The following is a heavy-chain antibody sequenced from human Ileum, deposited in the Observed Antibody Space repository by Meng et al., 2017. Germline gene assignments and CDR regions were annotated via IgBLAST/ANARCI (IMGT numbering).Heavy chain of an antibody. CDR2: MYSSGNA. D-gene: IGHD3-22*01. Sequence: QVQQQESGPGLVKPSQPLSLTCTVYGGAVSDGDYYWSWVRQHPGKGLECIGHMYSSGNASSNPSLKSRVSMSVDTSKNQFSVRLSSVTAADTAIYYCARVYYDSSGLNWFDSWGQGTLVTVSS. CDR1: GGAVSDGDYY. CDR3: ARVYYDSSGLNWFDS. J-gene: IGHJ5*01. V-gene: IGHV4-31*03.